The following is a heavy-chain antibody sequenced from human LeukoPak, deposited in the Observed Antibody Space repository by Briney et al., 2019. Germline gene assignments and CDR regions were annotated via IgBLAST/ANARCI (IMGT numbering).Heavy chain of an antibody. V-gene: IGHV3-33*01. CDR2: IWYDGSNK. J-gene: IGHJ4*02. D-gene: IGHD5-18*01. Sequence: GRSLRLSCAASGFTFSSYGMHWVRQAPGKGLEWVAVIWYDGSNKYYADSVKGRFTISRDNSKNTLYLQMNSLRAEDTAVYYCARDALGCSYGDYWGQGTLATVSS. CDR3: ARDALGCSYGDY. CDR1: GFTFSSYG.